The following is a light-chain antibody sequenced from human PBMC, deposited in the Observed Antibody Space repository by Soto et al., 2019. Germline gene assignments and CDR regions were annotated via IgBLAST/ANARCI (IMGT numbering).Light chain of an antibody. Sequence: QSALTQPASMSGSTGQSITISCTGTSSDVGSYNLVSWYQQHPGKAPKLMICEGSKRPSGVSNRFSGSKSGNTASLTISGLQAEDEADYYCCSYAGSSTLIFGGGTKLTVL. J-gene: IGLJ2*01. V-gene: IGLV2-23*01. CDR3: CSYAGSSTLI. CDR2: EGS. CDR1: SSDVGSYNL.